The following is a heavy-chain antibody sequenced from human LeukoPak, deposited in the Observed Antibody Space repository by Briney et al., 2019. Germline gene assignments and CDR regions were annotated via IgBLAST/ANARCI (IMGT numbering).Heavy chain of an antibody. Sequence: GGSLRLSCAASGFTFSSYTMNWVRQAPGKGLEWVSYIGGSSSIIYYADSVKGRFTISRDNAKNSLYLQMNSLRAEDTAVYYCARGESLGCWGKGTLVTVSS. J-gene: IGHJ4*02. V-gene: IGHV3-48*01. CDR1: GFTFSSYT. CDR3: ARGESLGC. D-gene: IGHD3-10*01. CDR2: IGGSSSII.